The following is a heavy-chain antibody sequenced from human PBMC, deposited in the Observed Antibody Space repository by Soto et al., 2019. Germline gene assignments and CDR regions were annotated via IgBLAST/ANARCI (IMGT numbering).Heavy chain of an antibody. CDR1: GGTFSSYA. V-gene: IGHV1-69*13. D-gene: IGHD4-17*01. J-gene: IGHJ6*02. CDR3: ARGQGKTTVTTIQTYYYYGMDV. CDR2: IIPIFGTA. Sequence: SVKVSCKASGGTFSSYAISWVRQAPGQGLEWMGGIIPIFGTANYAQKFQGRVTITADESTSTAYMELSSLRSEDTAVYYCARGQGKTTVTTIQTYYYYGMDVWGQGTTVTVSS.